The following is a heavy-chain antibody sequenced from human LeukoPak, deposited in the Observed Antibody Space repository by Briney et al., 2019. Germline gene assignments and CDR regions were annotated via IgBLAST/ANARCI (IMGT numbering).Heavy chain of an antibody. D-gene: IGHD6-6*01. CDR1: GGSISSSSYY. V-gene: IGHV4-39*01. CDR2: IYYSGST. CDR3: ATSSIAARPGAFDY. J-gene: IGHJ4*02. Sequence: PSETLSLTCTVSGGSISSSSYYWGWIRQPTGKGLEWIGSIYYSGSTYYNPSLKSRVTISVDTSKNQFSLKLSSVTAADTAVYYCATSSIAARPGAFDYWGQGTLVTVSS.